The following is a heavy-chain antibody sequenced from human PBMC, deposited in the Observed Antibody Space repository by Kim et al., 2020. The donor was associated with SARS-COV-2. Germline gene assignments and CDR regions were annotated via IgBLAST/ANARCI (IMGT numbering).Heavy chain of an antibody. Sequence: SETLSLTCTVSGVSISSYYWSWIRQPPGKGLEWIGYIYYSGITKYNPSLKSRVTISVDTSKNQFSLKLTSVTAADTAVYYCARVLRDSSGYYYFDYWGQGTLVTVSS. CDR1: GVSISSYY. V-gene: IGHV4-59*01. CDR3: ARVLRDSSGYYYFDY. D-gene: IGHD3-22*01. J-gene: IGHJ4*02. CDR2: IYYSGIT.